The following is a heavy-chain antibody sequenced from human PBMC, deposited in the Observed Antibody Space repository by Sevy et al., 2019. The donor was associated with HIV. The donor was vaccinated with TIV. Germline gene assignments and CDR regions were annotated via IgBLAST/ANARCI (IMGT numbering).Heavy chain of an antibody. CDR1: GFTFDDYA. Sequence: SLKISCAASGFTFDDYAMHWVRQAPGKGLEWVSGISWNSGSIGYADSVKGRFTISRDNAKNSLYLQMNSLRAEDMALYYYAKDTGYSSSWLDYWGQGTLVTVSS. CDR3: AKDTGYSSSWLDY. CDR2: ISWNSGSI. J-gene: IGHJ4*02. V-gene: IGHV3-9*03. D-gene: IGHD6-13*01.